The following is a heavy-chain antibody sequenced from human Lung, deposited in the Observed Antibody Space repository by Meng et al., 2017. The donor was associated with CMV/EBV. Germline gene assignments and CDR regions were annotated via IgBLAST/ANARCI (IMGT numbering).Heavy chain of an antibody. CDR3: ARAYGLVTGYSSGWSANWYFDL. CDR2: IGTAGDT. Sequence: SCAASGFTFSSYDMHWVRQATGKSLEWVSGIGTAGDTYYPGSVKGRFTISRENAKNSLYLQMNSLRAGDTAVYYCARAYGLVTGYSSGWSANWYFDLXGRGXLVTVSS. CDR1: GFTFSSYD. V-gene: IGHV3-13*01. D-gene: IGHD6-19*01. J-gene: IGHJ2*01.